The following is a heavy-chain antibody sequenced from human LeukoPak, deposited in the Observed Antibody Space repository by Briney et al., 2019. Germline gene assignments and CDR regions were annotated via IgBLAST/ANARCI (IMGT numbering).Heavy chain of an antibody. Sequence: GGSLRLSCGASGFTFNRFCMSWVRQAPEKGLEWVSAIAGGGDNTWYADSVKGRFTISRDNSKNTLYLQMDSLRAEDTAMYYCAKDLWASETVIGTPRSPDSWGQRTLVTVSS. D-gene: IGHD6-19*01. CDR2: IAGGGDNT. CDR1: GFTFNRFC. J-gene: IGHJ4*02. V-gene: IGHV3-23*01. CDR3: AKDLWASETVIGTPRSPDS.